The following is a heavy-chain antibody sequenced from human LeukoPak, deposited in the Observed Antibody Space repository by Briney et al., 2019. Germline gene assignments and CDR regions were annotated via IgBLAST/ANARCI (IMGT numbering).Heavy chain of an antibody. CDR1: GFTFSSYW. Sequence: GGSLRLSCAASGFTFSSYWMHWVRQAPGKGLVWVSRINSDGTSTSYTDSVKGRFTISRDNAKNTLYLQMNSLRAEDTAVYYCASSVDSSFYYMDVWGKGTTVTVSS. CDR2: INSDGTST. D-gene: IGHD3-22*01. CDR3: ASSVDSSFYYMDV. J-gene: IGHJ6*03. V-gene: IGHV3-74*01.